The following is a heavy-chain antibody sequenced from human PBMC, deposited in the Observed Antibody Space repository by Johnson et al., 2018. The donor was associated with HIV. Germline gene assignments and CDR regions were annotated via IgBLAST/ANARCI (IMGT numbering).Heavy chain of an antibody. Sequence: QVQLVESGGGVVQPGRSLRLSCAVSGFTFNNYPMHWVRQAPGKGLEWVAVISYDGSSKYYGDSVKGRFTISRDNSKNTLYLQMNSLRAEDTAVYYCASPKTPTRVVRGAFDIWGQGTMVTVSS. CDR3: ASPKTPTRVVRGAFDI. CDR1: GFTFNNYP. D-gene: IGHD3-10*01. V-gene: IGHV3-30*04. J-gene: IGHJ3*02. CDR2: ISYDGSSK.